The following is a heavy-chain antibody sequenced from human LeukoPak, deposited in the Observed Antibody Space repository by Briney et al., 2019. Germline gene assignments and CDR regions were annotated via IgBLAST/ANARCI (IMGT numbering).Heavy chain of an antibody. CDR1: GDSVSSNSAA. D-gene: IGHD6-19*01. CDR3: ARVGEQWLVFFDY. V-gene: IGHV6-1*01. J-gene: IGHJ4*02. CDR2: TYYRSKWYN. Sequence: SQTLSLTCAISGDSVSSNSAAWNWIRQSPSRGLEWLGRTYYRSKWYNDYAVSVKRRITINPDTSKNQFSLQLTSVAPEDTAVYYCARVGEQWLVFFDYWGQGTLVTVSS.